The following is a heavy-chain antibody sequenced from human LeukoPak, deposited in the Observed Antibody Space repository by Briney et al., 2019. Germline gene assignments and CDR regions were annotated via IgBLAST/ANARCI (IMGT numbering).Heavy chain of an antibody. CDR1: GYSFTSYW. D-gene: IGHD2-2*02. V-gene: IGHV5-51*01. CDR2: IYPGDSDT. Sequence: GESLKISCKGSGYSFTSYWIGWVRQMPGKGLEWMGIIYPGDSDTRYSPSFQGQVTISADKSISTAYLQWSSLKASDTAMYYCARERLVVVPAAIRDAFDIWGQGTMVTVSS. J-gene: IGHJ3*02. CDR3: ARERLVVVPAAIRDAFDI.